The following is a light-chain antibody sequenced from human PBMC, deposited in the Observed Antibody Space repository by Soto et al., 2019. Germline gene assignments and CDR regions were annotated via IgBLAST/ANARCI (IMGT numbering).Light chain of an antibody. J-gene: IGKJ3*01. V-gene: IGKV3-20*01. Sequence: DIVLTQSPGTLSLSPGETATVSCRATESLITKALAWYQQKPGQAPRLLIYGAFTRDAAIPDRFNGSGSGTDFALTISRLELEDSAVYYCQQYGGSPLTFGPGTKVEIK. CDR1: ESLITKA. CDR2: GAF. CDR3: QQYGGSPLT.